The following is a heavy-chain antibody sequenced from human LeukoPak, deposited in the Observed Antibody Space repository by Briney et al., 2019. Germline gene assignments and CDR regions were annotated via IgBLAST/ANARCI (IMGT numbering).Heavy chain of an antibody. V-gene: IGHV1-46*01. CDR2: INPSGIST. CDR1: VYIFTNHY. Sequence: VASVKVSCKSSVYIFTNHYMHWVRQAPGQGLEWMGLINPSGISTLYAEKFRGRIIMTRDMSTATDYMELSSLRSEDTAVYYCARDNSIADRGWWFDPWGQGTLVTVSS. CDR3: ARDNSIADRGWWFDP. D-gene: IGHD4-23*01. J-gene: IGHJ5*02.